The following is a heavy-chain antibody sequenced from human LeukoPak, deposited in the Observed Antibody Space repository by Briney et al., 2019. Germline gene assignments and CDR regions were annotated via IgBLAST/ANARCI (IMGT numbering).Heavy chain of an antibody. CDR2: IYYSGST. V-gene: IGHV4-59*01. CDR3: ARYGTTDFRHYYFDY. J-gene: IGHJ4*02. Sequence: SETLSLTCTVSGGSISSYYWSWIRQTPGKGLEWIGYIYYSGSTNYNPSLKSRVTISVDTSKNQFSLKLSSVTAADTAVYYCARYGTTDFRHYYFDYWGRGTLVTVSS. CDR1: GGSISSYY. D-gene: IGHD1-14*01.